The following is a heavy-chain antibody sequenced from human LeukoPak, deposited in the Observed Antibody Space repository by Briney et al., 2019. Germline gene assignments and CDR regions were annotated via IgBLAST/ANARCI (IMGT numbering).Heavy chain of an antibody. CDR3: AREQDDAPFDY. Sequence: GGSLRLSCAASGFTLNNYAMSWVRQAPGKGLEWVSIINNSGGSTYYADSVKGRFTISRDLSKNTLYLQMNSLRAEDTAVYYCAREQDDAPFDYWGQGTLVTVSS. V-gene: IGHV3-23*01. CDR1: GFTLNNYA. J-gene: IGHJ4*02. CDR2: INNSGGST. D-gene: IGHD1-1*01.